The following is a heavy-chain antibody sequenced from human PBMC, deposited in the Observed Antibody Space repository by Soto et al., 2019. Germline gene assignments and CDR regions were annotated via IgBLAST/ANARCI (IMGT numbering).Heavy chain of an antibody. CDR3: AKDLTGTTIYGMDV. D-gene: IGHD1-20*01. J-gene: IGHJ6*02. CDR1: GFTFSSYG. V-gene: IGHV3-30*18. CDR2: ISYDGSNK. Sequence: GGSLRLSCAASGFTFSSYGMHWVRQAPGKGLEWVAVISYDGSNKYYADSVKGRFTISRDNSKNTLYLQMNSLRAEDTAVYYCAKDLTGTTIYGMDVWGQGTTVTVSS.